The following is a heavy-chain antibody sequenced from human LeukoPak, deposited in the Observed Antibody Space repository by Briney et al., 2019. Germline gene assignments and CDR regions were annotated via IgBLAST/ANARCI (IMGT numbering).Heavy chain of an antibody. V-gene: IGHV1-3*01. CDR2: INGDNGNT. J-gene: IGHJ5*02. CDR1: GYTFTTCA. D-gene: IGHD3-9*01. Sequence: ASVKVSCKASGYTFTTCAMHWVRQAPGQRLEWMGWINGDNGNTKYSQKFQGRVTITRDTSAYTAYMELRSLSSADTAVYFCARAPYDILTGYSLNWFDPWGQGTLVTVSS. CDR3: ARAPYDILTGYSLNWFDP.